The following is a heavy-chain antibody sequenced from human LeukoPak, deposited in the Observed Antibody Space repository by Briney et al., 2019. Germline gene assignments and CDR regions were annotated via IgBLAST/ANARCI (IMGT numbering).Heavy chain of an antibody. D-gene: IGHD3-22*01. J-gene: IGHJ4*02. CDR3: AKLRVRGYYYDSSGYNY. Sequence: PGGSLRLSCAASGFTFSSYAMSWVRQAPGKGLEWVSAISGSGGSTYYADSVKGRFTISRDNTKNTLYLQMNSLRAEDTAVYYCAKLRVRGYYYDSSGYNYWGQGTLVTVSS. CDR2: ISGSGGST. CDR1: GFTFSSYA. V-gene: IGHV3-23*01.